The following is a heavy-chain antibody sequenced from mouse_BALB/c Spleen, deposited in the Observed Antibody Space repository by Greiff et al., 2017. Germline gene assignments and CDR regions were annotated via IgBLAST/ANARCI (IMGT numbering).Heavy chain of an antibody. V-gene: IGHV1-69*01. J-gene: IGHJ4*01. CDR3: ARWNYGSSYAMDY. CDR2: IDTSDSYT. D-gene: IGHD1-1*01. Sequence: QVQLQQPVAELVMPGASVKMSCKASGYTFTDYWMHWVKQRPGQGLEWIGAIDTSDSYTSYNQKFKGKATLTVDESSSTAYMQLSSLTSEDSAVYYCARWNYGSSYAMDYWGQGTSVTVSS. CDR1: GYTFTDYW.